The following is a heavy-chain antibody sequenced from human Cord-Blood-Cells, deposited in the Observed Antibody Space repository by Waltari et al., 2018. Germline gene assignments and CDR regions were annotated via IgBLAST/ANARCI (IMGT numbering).Heavy chain of an antibody. J-gene: IGHJ5*02. CDR3: ARAPPQLKGKWFDP. CDR1: GYTFTGYY. CDR2: IKPNSGGT. Sequence: QVQLVQSGAEVKKPGASVKVSCKASGYTFTGYYMHWVRQAHGQGLEWMGWIKPNSGGTNNAQKFQGRVTMTRDTSISTAYMELSRLRSDDTAVYYCARAPPQLKGKWFDPWGQGTLVTVSS. V-gene: IGHV1-2*02.